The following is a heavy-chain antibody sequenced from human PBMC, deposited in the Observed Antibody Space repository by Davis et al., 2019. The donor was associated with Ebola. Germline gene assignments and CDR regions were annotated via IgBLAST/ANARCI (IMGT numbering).Heavy chain of an antibody. CDR1: GFTFGDYA. Sequence: GESLKISCAGSGFTFGDYAMHWVRQAPGKGLVWASRINGDGSATGYADSVKGRFTISRDNAKNTLYLQMNSLRAEDTAVYYCTRDFDWDGGYWGQGTLVTVSP. CDR3: TRDFDWDGGY. J-gene: IGHJ4*02. D-gene: IGHD3-16*01. V-gene: IGHV3-74*01. CDR2: INGDGSAT.